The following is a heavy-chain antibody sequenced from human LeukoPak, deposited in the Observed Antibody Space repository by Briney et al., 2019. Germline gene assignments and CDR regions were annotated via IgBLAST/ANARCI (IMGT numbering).Heavy chain of an antibody. Sequence: SVKVSCKASGGTFSSYGISWVRQAPGQGLEWMGRIIPILGIANYAQKFQGRVTITADKSTSTAYMELSSLRSEDTAVYYCARGPSRDSSGYYPNDAFDIWGQGTMVTVSS. V-gene: IGHV1-69*04. CDR3: ARGPSRDSSGYYPNDAFDI. CDR2: IIPILGIA. CDR1: GGTFSSYG. D-gene: IGHD3-22*01. J-gene: IGHJ3*02.